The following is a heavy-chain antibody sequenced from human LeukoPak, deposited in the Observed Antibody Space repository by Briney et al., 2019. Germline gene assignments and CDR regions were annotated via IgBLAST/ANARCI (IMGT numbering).Heavy chain of an antibody. CDR1: GFTFSSYA. J-gene: IGHJ6*03. CDR3: ARDRTPKYSSGWPSTYYYYYYMDV. D-gene: IGHD6-19*01. V-gene: IGHV3-23*01. CDR2: NSAGGGST. Sequence: GGSLRLSCAASGFTFSSYAMSWVRQAPGRGLEWVSTNSAGGGSTYYADSVKGRFTISRDNSKNTLYLQMGSLRAEDMAVYYCARDRTPKYSSGWPSTYYYYYYMDVWGKGTTVTVSS.